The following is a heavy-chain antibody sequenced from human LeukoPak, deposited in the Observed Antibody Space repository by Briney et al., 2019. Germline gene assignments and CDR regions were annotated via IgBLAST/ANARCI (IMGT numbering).Heavy chain of an antibody. D-gene: IGHD3-22*01. Sequence: PGGSLRLSCAASGFTFSDYYMSWIRQAPGKGLEWMSYISSSGSTRKYADSVKGRFTISRDNAKNSLYLQMNSLRDEDTAVYYCAKDPYDISGYYYGPTGGVDYWGQGTLVTVSS. CDR2: ISSSGSTR. V-gene: IGHV3-11*01. CDR3: AKDPYDISGYYYGPTGGVDY. CDR1: GFTFSDYY. J-gene: IGHJ4*02.